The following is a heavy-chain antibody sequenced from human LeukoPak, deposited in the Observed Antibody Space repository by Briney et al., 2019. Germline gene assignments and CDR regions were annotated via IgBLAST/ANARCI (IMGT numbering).Heavy chain of an antibody. D-gene: IGHD2-21*02. V-gene: IGHV4-34*01. CDR2: INHRGST. J-gene: IGHJ5*02. Sequence: KPSETLSLTCAVYGGSFRGYYWSWIRQPPGKGLEWIGEINHRGSTKYNPSLKSRVTISVDTSKNQFSLNLRSATAADTAVYYCARGRVVVTAMRWFDPWGQGTLVTVSS. CDR1: GGSFRGYY. CDR3: ARGRVVVTAMRWFDP.